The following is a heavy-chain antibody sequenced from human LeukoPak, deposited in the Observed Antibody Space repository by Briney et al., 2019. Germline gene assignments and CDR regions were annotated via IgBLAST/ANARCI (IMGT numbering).Heavy chain of an antibody. D-gene: IGHD2-2*01. CDR1: GFSLGSYA. CDR2: ISGSDGLT. CDR3: AKVETSGSANCYALYN. J-gene: IGHJ4*02. V-gene: IGHV3-23*01. Sequence: QPGGSLRLSCSVYGFSLGSYAMAWVRQAPDKGLGWVSGISGSDGLTYYADSVKGRFTISTDDSQNTPYLQLNSLSADDTAVYYCAKVETSGSANCYALYNCGQGTLVTVSS.